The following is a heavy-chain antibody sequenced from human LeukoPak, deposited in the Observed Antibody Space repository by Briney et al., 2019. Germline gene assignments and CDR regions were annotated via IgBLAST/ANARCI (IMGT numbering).Heavy chain of an antibody. Sequence: PSETLSLTCTVSGGSISSYYWSWIRQPAGKGLEWIGSIYYSGSTYYNPSLKSRVTISVDTSKNQFSLKLSSVTAADTAVYYCARVPFVVVPAARINWFDPWGQGTLVTVSS. CDR1: GGSISSYY. J-gene: IGHJ5*02. V-gene: IGHV4-4*07. D-gene: IGHD2-2*01. CDR3: ARVPFVVVPAARINWFDP. CDR2: IYYSGST.